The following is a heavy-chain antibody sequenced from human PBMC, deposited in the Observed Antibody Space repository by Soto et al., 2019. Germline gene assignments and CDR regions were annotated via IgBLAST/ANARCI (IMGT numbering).Heavy chain of an antibody. CDR2: IYWDDSK. J-gene: IGHJ4*02. Sequence: QITLKESGPTLVRPTQTLTLTCAFSGFSLSTSGVGVGWIRQPPGKALEWLAVIYWDDSKHYSPSLRSRLTFTKDTSKNQVVLTMTNMDPMDTGTYYCAHKGPEDWPLDYWGQGTLVTVSS. CDR1: GFSLSTSGVG. D-gene: IGHD3-9*01. V-gene: IGHV2-5*02. CDR3: AHKGPEDWPLDY.